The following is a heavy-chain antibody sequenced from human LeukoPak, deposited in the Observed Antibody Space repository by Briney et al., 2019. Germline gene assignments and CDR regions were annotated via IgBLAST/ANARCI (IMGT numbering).Heavy chain of an antibody. CDR1: GFTFSMYA. V-gene: IGHV3-66*01. J-gene: IGHJ4*02. Sequence: GGSLRLSCAASGFTFSMYAMSWVRQAPGKGLEWVSVIYSGGSTYYADSVKGRFTISRDNSKNTLYLQMNSLRAEDTAVYYCARDSRDVYYFDYWGQGTLVTVSS. CDR2: IYSGGST. CDR3: ARDSRDVYYFDY. D-gene: IGHD3-10*02.